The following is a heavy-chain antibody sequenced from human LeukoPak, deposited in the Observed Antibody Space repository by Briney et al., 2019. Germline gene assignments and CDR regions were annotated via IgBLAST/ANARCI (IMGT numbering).Heavy chain of an antibody. CDR3: ARDFRTIVVVPAGIIRTWWFDP. CDR1: GGSISSYY. V-gene: IGHV4-4*07. D-gene: IGHD2-2*01. Sequence: KPSETLSLTCTVSGGSISSYYWSWIRQPAGKGLEWIGRIYTSGSTNYNPSLKSRVTMSVDTSKNQFSLKLSSVTAAGTAVYYCARDFRTIVVVPAGIIRTWWFDPWGQGTLVTVSS. J-gene: IGHJ5*02. CDR2: IYTSGST.